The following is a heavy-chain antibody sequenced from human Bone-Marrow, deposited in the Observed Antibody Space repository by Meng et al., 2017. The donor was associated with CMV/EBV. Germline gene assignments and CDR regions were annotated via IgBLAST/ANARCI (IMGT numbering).Heavy chain of an antibody. CDR2: INPSGGST. Sequence: ASVKVSCKASGYTFTGYCMHWVRQAPGQGLEWMGIINPSGGSTSYAQKFQGRVTMTRDTSTSTVYMELSSLRSEDTAVYYCARGKSVAEGVYGMDVWGQGTTVTVSS. D-gene: IGHD6-13*01. V-gene: IGHV1-46*01. CDR1: GYTFTGYC. CDR3: ARGKSVAEGVYGMDV. J-gene: IGHJ6*02.